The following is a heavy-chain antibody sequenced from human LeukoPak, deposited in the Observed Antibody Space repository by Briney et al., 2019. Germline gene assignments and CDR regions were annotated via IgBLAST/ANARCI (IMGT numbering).Heavy chain of an antibody. CDR1: GGSISSSY. J-gene: IGHJ4*02. Sequence: PSETLSLTCTVSGGSISSSYWSWIRQPPGKGLEWIGYFYYSGATNYHPSLKSRVTIPVDTSKTQLSLQMTSMTAVDTAVYYCARSNARDGYNFGYWGQGTLVTVSS. D-gene: IGHD5-24*01. CDR2: FYYSGAT. V-gene: IGHV4-59*08. CDR3: ARSNARDGYNFGY.